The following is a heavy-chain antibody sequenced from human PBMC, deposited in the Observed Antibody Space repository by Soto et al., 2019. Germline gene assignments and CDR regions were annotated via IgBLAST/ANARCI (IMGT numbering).Heavy chain of an antibody. Sequence: QVQLVQSGAEVKNPGSSVKVSCKASGGTFSRDAISWVRQAPGQGLEWMGGIIPMFGTAKYVQKFQGRLTIRADESTTTAYMELRSLRSDDTAVYYCARGVVVVAASQLGWFDPWGQGTLVTVSS. CDR2: IIPMFGTA. V-gene: IGHV1-69*01. CDR3: ARGVVVVAASQLGWFDP. J-gene: IGHJ5*02. CDR1: GGTFSRDA. D-gene: IGHD2-15*01.